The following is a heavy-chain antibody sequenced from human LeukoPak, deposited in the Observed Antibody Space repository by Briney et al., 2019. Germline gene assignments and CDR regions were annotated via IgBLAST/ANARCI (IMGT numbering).Heavy chain of an antibody. Sequence: PSETLSLTCTVSGGSISSSSYYWGWIRQPPGKGLEWIGSIYYSGSTYYNPSLKSRVTISVDTSKNQFSLKLSSVTAADTAVYYCARAQGYCSGGSCYSPIGYFDYWGQGTLVTVSS. CDR2: IYYSGST. J-gene: IGHJ4*02. V-gene: IGHV4-39*07. D-gene: IGHD2-15*01. CDR3: ARAQGYCSGGSCYSPIGYFDY. CDR1: GGSISSSSYY.